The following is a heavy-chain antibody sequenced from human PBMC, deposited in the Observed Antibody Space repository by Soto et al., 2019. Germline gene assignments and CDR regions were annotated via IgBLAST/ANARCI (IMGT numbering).Heavy chain of an antibody. D-gene: IGHD2-15*01. J-gene: IGHJ6*02. CDR2: IYYSGST. V-gene: IGHV4-31*03. CDR3: ARDQRGYCSGGSCYLAGYYYGMDV. Sequence: KPSETLSLTCTVSGGSISSGGYYWSWIRQHPGKGLEWIGYIYYSGSTYYNPSLKSRVTISVDTSKNQFSLKLSSVTAADTAVYYCARDQRGYCSGGSCYLAGYYYGMDVWGQGTTVTVSS. CDR1: GGSISSGGYY.